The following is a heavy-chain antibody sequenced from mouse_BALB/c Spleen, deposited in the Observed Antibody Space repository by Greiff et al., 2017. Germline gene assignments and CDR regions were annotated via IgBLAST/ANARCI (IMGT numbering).Heavy chain of an antibody. CDR1: GFSLTGYG. J-gene: IGHJ4*01. D-gene: IGHD2-12*01. Sequence: QVQLQQSGPGLVAPSQSLSITCTVSGFSLTGYGVNWVRQPPGKGLEWLGMIWGDGSTDYNSALKSRLSISKDNSKSQVFLKMNSLQTDDTARYYCARVDSTTGDAMDYWGQGTSVTVSS. CDR2: IWGDGST. CDR3: ARVDSTTGDAMDY. V-gene: IGHV2-6-7*01.